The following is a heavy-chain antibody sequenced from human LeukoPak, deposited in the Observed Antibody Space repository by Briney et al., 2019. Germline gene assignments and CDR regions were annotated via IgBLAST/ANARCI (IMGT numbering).Heavy chain of an antibody. Sequence: GRSLRLSCAASGFTFDDYAMHWVRHAPGKGLEWVSGISWNSGSIGYADSVKGRFTISRDNAKNSLYLQMNSLRAEDTASYYCAKDSGWSYAFDIWGQGTMVTVSS. D-gene: IGHD2-15*01. CDR2: ISWNSGSI. V-gene: IGHV3-9*01. CDR3: AKDSGWSYAFDI. J-gene: IGHJ3*02. CDR1: GFTFDDYA.